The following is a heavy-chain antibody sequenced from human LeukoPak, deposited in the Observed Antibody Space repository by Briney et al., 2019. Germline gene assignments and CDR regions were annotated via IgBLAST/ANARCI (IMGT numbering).Heavy chain of an antibody. V-gene: IGHV3-30*04. CDR2: MSYDGRNT. J-gene: IGHJ3*01. D-gene: IGHD3-10*01. Sequence: GGSLRLSCAASGFIFSDHAVHWVRQARGKGLEWVAVMSYDGRNTNHLESVRGRFTISRDNSNNTLYLQMHGLRAEDTAVYYCAREMSHFGSGTYSPFGVGFDLWGQGTAVTVSS. CDR3: AREMSHFGSGTYSPFGVGFDL. CDR1: GFIFSDHA.